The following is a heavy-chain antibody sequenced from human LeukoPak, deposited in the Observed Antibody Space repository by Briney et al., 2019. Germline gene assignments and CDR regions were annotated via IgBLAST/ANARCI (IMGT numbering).Heavy chain of an antibody. CDR2: MNPNSGNT. CDR3: ASSHAANYYSWWFDP. V-gene: IGHV1-8*01. Sequence: GASVKVSCKASGYTFTSYDINWVRQATGQGLEWMGWMNPNSGNTGYAQKFQGRVTMTRNTSISTAYMELSSLRSEDTAVYYCASSHAANYYSWWFDPWGQGTLVTVSS. J-gene: IGHJ5*02. D-gene: IGHD3-3*01. CDR1: GYTFTSYD.